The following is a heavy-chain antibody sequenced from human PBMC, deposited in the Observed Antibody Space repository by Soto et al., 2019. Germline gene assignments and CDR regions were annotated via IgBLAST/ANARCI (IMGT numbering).Heavy chain of an antibody. Sequence: SETLSLTCTVSGGSISSGDYYWSWIRQPPGKGLEWIGYIYYSGSTYYNPSLKSRVTISVDTSKNQFSLKLSSVTAADTAVYYCARVWICGVDLYSFDYWGQGTLVTVSS. CDR2: IYYSGST. CDR3: ARVWICGVDLYSFDY. V-gene: IGHV4-30-4*01. D-gene: IGHD3-3*01. CDR1: GGSISSGDYY. J-gene: IGHJ4*02.